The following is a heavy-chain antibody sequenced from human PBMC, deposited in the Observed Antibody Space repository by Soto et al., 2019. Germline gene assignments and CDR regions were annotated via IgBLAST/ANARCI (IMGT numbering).Heavy chain of an antibody. V-gene: IGHV1-2*04. CDR1: GYTFTGYY. CDR2: INPNSGGT. D-gene: IGHD6-13*01. CDR3: ARDPSTAAGSHFDY. Sequence: ASVKVSCKASGYTFTGYYMHWVRQAPGQGLEWMGWINPNSGGTNYAQKFQGWVTMTRDTSISTAYMELSRLRSDDTAVYYCARDPSTAAGSHFDYWGQGTLVTVSS. J-gene: IGHJ4*02.